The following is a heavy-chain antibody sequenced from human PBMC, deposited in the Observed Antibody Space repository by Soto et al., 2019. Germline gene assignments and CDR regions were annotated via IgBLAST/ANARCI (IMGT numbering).Heavy chain of an antibody. CDR1: GYTFTSYC. CDR2: ISAYNGNT. J-gene: IGHJ4*02. D-gene: IGHD4-17*01. V-gene: IGHV1-18*01. CDR3: ARETMTTVESDY. Sequence: ASVKVSCKASGYTFTSYCISWVRQAPGQGLEWMGWISAYNGNTNYAQKLQGRVTMTTDTSTSTAYMELRSLRSDDTAVYYCARETMTTVESDYWGQGTLVTVSS.